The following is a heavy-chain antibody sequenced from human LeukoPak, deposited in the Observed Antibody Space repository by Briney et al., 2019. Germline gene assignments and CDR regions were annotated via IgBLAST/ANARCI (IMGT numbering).Heavy chain of an antibody. D-gene: IGHD3-9*01. CDR2: INHSGST. Sequence: SETLSLTCAVYGGSFSGYYWSWIRQPPGKGLEWNGEINHSGSTNYNPSLKSRVTISVDTSKNQFSLNLSSVTAADTAVYYCARAEQSRSYDILTGYYRYWGQGTLVTVSS. CDR3: ARAEQSRSYDILTGYYRY. V-gene: IGHV4-34*01. J-gene: IGHJ4*02. CDR1: GGSFSGYY.